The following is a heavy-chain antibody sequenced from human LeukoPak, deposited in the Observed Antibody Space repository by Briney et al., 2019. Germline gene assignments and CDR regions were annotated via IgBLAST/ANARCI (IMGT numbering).Heavy chain of an antibody. CDR1: GGTFSSYA. V-gene: IGHV1-69*01. CDR3: ARDHYSSSWYPGDWFDP. Sequence: GASVKVSCKASGGTFSSYAISWVRQAPGQGLEWMGGIIPIFGTANYAHKFQGRVTITADESTSTAYMELSSLRSEDTAVYYCARDHYSSSWYPGDWFDPWGQGTLVTVSS. D-gene: IGHD6-13*01. CDR2: IIPIFGTA. J-gene: IGHJ5*02.